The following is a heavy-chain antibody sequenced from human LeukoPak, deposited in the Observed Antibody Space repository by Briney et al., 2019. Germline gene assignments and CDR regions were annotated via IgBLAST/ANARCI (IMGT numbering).Heavy chain of an antibody. CDR1: GYTFTSYD. J-gene: IGHJ4*02. CDR2: INTNTGET. Sequence: ASVKVSCKASGYTFTSYDINWVRQAPGQGLEWMGWINTNTGETNYAQKFQGRVTMNRDTSISTAYMELSRLRFDDTAVYYCARSPDILTGEKFDYWGQGTLVTVSS. V-gene: IGHV1-2*02. CDR3: ARSPDILTGEKFDY. D-gene: IGHD3-9*01.